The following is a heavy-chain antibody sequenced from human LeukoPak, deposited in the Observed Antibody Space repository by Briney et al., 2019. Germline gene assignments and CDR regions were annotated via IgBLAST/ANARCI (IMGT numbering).Heavy chain of an antibody. Sequence: GASVKVSCKASEYTFTGYYIHWVRQAPGQGLECMGWIDPNTGDSNYVQKFQGRVTMTRDTSISTAYMELSRLRSDDTAFYYCARIRYCGGISCYYIDYWGQGTLVTVSA. V-gene: IGHV1-2*02. CDR2: IDPNTGDS. J-gene: IGHJ4*02. CDR3: ARIRYCGGISCYYIDY. D-gene: IGHD2-2*01. CDR1: EYTFTGYY.